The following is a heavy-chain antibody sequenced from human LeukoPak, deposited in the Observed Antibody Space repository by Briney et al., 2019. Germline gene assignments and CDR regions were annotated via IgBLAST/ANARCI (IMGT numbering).Heavy chain of an antibody. CDR2: SYNSGSN. D-gene: IGHD3-10*01. V-gene: IGHV4-59*08. CDR1: GGSISSDY. CDR3: ATRGY. J-gene: IGHJ4*02. Sequence: PSETLSLTCTVSGGSISSDYWQWIRQPPGKGLEWIGYSYNSGSNNYNPSLKSRVTISIDTSKNEFSRKLTSVNAADTAVYYCATRGYWGQGTLVTVSS.